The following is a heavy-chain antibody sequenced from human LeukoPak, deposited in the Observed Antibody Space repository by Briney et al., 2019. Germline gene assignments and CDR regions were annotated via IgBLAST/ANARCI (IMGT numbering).Heavy chain of an antibody. V-gene: IGHV4-4*02. Sequence: PSETLSLTCAVSGGSISSSNWWSWVRQPPGKGLEWIGEIYHSGSTNYNPSLKSRVTISVDRSKNQFSLKLSSVTAADTAVYYCARVREAYTNPFFDYWGQGTLVTVSS. CDR3: ARVREAYTNPFFDY. CDR1: GGSISSSNW. D-gene: IGHD4-11*01. J-gene: IGHJ4*02. CDR2: IYHSGST.